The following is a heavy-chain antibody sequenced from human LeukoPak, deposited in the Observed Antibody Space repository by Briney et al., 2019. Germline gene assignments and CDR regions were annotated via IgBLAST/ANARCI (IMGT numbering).Heavy chain of an antibody. CDR3: AREYGGYGAVEAGY. CDR1: GFTFSSYS. CDR2: ISNSSSYI. V-gene: IGHV3-21*01. D-gene: IGHD4-17*01. J-gene: IGHJ4*02. Sequence: PGGSLRLSCAASGFTFSSYSMNWVRQAPGKGLEWVSSISNSSSYIYYADSVKGRFTISRDNAKNSLYLQMNSLRAEDTAVYYCAREYGGYGAVEAGYWGQGTLVTVSS.